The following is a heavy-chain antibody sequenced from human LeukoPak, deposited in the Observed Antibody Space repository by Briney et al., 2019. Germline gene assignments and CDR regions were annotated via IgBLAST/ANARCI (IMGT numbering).Heavy chain of an antibody. CDR3: ARDSGATGDRYDY. Sequence: PGGSLRLSCAASGFTFSSYAMHWVRQAPGKGLEYVSAISSNGGSTYYANSVKGRFTISRDNSKNTLYLQMGSLRAEDMAVYYCARDSGATGDRYDYWGQGTLVTVSS. J-gene: IGHJ4*02. CDR1: GFTFSSYA. D-gene: IGHD7-27*01. CDR2: ISSNGGST. V-gene: IGHV3-64*01.